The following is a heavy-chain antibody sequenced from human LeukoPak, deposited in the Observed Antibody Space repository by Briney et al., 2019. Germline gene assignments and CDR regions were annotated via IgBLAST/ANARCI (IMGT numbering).Heavy chain of an antibody. Sequence: PGGSLRLSCADSGFTFSSHWMNWVRQAPGRGLEWVGNINPDGSETYYVDSVKGRFTISRDNAKNSLYLQMNSLRAEDTAVYYCARGGADSGSYGMDVWGKGTTVTVSS. J-gene: IGHJ6*04. CDR3: ARGGADSGSYGMDV. CDR2: INPDGSET. V-gene: IGHV3-7*04. D-gene: IGHD1-26*01. CDR1: GFTFSSHW.